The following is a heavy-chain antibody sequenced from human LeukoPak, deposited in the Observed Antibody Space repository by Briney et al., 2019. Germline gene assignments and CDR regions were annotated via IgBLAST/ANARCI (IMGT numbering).Heavy chain of an antibody. J-gene: IGHJ4*02. Sequence: GGSLRLSCAASGFTFSSYDMHWVRHATGKGLEWVSAISAAGDTYYLYSVKGRFTISRENAKNSLYLQMNSLRAGDTAVYYCVALGDRIYWGQGTLVTVSS. D-gene: IGHD2-21*02. CDR1: GFTFSSYD. CDR3: VALGDRIY. V-gene: IGHV3-13*01. CDR2: ISAAGDT.